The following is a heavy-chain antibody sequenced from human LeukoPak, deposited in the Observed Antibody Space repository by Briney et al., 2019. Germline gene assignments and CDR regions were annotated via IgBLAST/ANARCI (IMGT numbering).Heavy chain of an antibody. CDR2: ISSSSSTYI. CDR3: ARKIATRHYFDY. V-gene: IGHV3-21*01. Sequence: GGSLRLSCAASGFTFSSYNMYWVRQAPGKGLEWVSSISSSSSTYIYYGDSMKGRFTISRDNAKNSLYLQMNSLRAEDTAVYYCARKIATRHYFDYWGQGTLVTVSS. D-gene: IGHD6-6*01. J-gene: IGHJ4*02. CDR1: GFTFSSYN.